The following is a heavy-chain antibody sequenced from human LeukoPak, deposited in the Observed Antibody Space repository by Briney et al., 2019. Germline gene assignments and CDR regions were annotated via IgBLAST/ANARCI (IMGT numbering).Heavy chain of an antibody. CDR1: GFTFSSYG. CDR2: ISYDGSNK. CDR3: ANIGPLSSGWYAFDY. V-gene: IGHV3-30*18. J-gene: IGHJ4*02. Sequence: GGSLRLSCAASGFTFSSYGMHWVRQAPGKGLEWVAVISYDGSNKYYADSVKGRFTISRDNSKNTLYLQVNSLRAEDTAVYYCANIGPLSSGWYAFDYWGQGTLVTVSS. D-gene: IGHD6-19*01.